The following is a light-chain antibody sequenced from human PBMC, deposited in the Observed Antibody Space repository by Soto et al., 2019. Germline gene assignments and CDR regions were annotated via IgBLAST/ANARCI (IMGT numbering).Light chain of an antibody. CDR1: QDISNY. Sequence: DIQMTQSPSSLSASVGDRVTITCQASQDISNYLNWYQQKPGKAPKLLIYDASNLETGVPSRFSGIGSGTDFTFTISSLQPEDIATYYCQHYDNLPGYTFGQGTKLEIK. CDR2: DAS. V-gene: IGKV1-33*01. J-gene: IGKJ2*01. CDR3: QHYDNLPGYT.